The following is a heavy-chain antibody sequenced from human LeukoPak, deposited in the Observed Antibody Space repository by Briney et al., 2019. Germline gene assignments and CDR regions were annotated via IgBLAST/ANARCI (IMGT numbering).Heavy chain of an antibody. Sequence: SETLSLTCTVSGGSVSGSYWNWLRQPPGEGLEWTGYVSNSGSGSTKYNPSLESRVTMSVETSKNQFSLKLSSVTAADTAVYYCAKWNGGRYHFASWGQGALVTVSS. CDR1: GGSVSGSY. D-gene: IGHD1-26*01. CDR2: VSNSGSGST. CDR3: AKWNGGRYHFAS. J-gene: IGHJ4*02. V-gene: IGHV4-59*02.